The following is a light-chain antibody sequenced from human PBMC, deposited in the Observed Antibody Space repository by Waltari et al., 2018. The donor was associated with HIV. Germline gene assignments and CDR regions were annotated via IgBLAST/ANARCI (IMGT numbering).Light chain of an antibody. CDR1: SSNTGAGYH. CDR2: GNT. CDR3: QSYDRSLSAWV. V-gene: IGLV1-40*01. J-gene: IGLJ3*02. Sequence: QSVLTQPPSVSGAPGQRVIISCTGSSSNTGAGYHVHWYQQLPGAAPQLLIYGNTVRPSGVPDRFSGSKSGSAASLAITGLQAEDEASYYCQSYDRSLSAWVFGGGTKLTVL.